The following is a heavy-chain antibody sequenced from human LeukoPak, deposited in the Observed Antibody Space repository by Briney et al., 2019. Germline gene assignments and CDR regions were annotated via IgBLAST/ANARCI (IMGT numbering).Heavy chain of an antibody. D-gene: IGHD4/OR15-4a*01. J-gene: IGHJ4*02. CDR2: IYYTGST. V-gene: IGHV4-59*01. CDR1: GGSISNYY. Sequence: SETLSLTCTVSGGSISNYYWNWIRQSPGKGLEWIGSIYYTGSTNYNPSLKNRVTISVDTSKTQFSLKLSSVTAADTAVYYCASGAYFDYWGQGTLVTVSS. CDR3: ASGAYFDY.